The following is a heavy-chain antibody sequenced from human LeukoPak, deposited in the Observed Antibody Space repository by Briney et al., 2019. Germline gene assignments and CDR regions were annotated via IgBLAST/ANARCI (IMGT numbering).Heavy chain of an antibody. Sequence: GASVKVSCKASGYTFTSYAMNWVRQAPGQGLEWMGWINPNSGGTNYAQKFQGRVTMTRDTSISTAYTELSRLRSDDTAVYYCARDLLRGTSIAAAGTDYWGQGTLVTVSS. J-gene: IGHJ4*02. D-gene: IGHD6-13*01. CDR3: ARDLLRGTSIAAAGTDY. CDR1: GYTFTSYA. CDR2: INPNSGGT. V-gene: IGHV1-2*02.